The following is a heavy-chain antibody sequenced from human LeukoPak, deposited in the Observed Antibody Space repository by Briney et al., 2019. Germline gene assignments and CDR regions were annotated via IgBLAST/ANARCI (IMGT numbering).Heavy chain of an antibody. D-gene: IGHD5-18*01. Sequence: GASVEVSCKASGYTFTSYYMHWVRQAPGQGLERMGIINPSGGSTSYAQKFQGRVTMTRDTSTSTVYMELSSLRSEDTAVYYCARSAIQLWFLDYWGQGTLVTVSS. V-gene: IGHV1-46*03. CDR3: ARSAIQLWFLDY. J-gene: IGHJ4*02. CDR1: GYTFTSYY. CDR2: INPSGGST.